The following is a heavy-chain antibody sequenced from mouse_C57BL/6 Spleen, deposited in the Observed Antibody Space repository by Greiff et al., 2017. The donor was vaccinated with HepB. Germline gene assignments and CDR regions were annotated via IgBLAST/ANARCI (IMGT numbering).Heavy chain of an antibody. J-gene: IGHJ2*01. Sequence: QVQLKESGPELVKPGASVKISCKASGYAFSSSWMNWVKQRPGKGLEWIGRIYPGDGDTNYNGKFKGKATLTADKSSSTAYMQLSSLTSEDSAVYFCARGTTGFLWGQGTTLTVSS. CDR1: GYAFSSSW. CDR3: ARGTTGFL. CDR2: IYPGDGDT. D-gene: IGHD1-1*01. V-gene: IGHV1-82*01.